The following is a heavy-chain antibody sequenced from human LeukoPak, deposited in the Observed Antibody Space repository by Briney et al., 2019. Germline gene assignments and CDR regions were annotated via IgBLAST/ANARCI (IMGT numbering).Heavy chain of an antibody. Sequence: SETLSLTCIVSGGSISSYYWSWVWQSPGKGLEWIGQIYFSGSTNYNPSFQSRVTISVDTSKNQFSLRLGSATAADTAVYYCARAKMGYNLAYYYGMDVWGQGSTVTVSS. CDR1: GGSISSYY. D-gene: IGHD5-24*01. J-gene: IGHJ6*02. CDR2: IYFSGST. CDR3: ARAKMGYNLAYYYGMDV. V-gene: IGHV4-59*01.